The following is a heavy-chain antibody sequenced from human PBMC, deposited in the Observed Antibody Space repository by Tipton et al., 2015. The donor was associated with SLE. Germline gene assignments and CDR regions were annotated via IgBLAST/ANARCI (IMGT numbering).Heavy chain of an antibody. Sequence: LRLSCSVSGVSIGNYPWRWGWIRQPPGKGLEWIGTVSYSGRTYYNPSLKSRVTMSLDTSRDQFSLRLTSVAAADTAVYYCARGSDALTGSWAYYFEYWGQGTLVTVSS. D-gene: IGHD3-9*01. J-gene: IGHJ4*02. V-gene: IGHV4-39*07. CDR2: VSYSGRT. CDR1: GVSIGNYPWR. CDR3: ARGSDALTGSWAYYFEY.